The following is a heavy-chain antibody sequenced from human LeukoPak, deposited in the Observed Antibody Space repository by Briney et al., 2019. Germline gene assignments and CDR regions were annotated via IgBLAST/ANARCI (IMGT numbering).Heavy chain of an antibody. CDR3: ARTRSAYYDSSGYSV. CDR2: MSPNSDNT. Sequence: GASVKVSCKASGYTFTSYDIHWVRQATGQGLGWMGWMSPNSDNTGYGQKFQGRVTMTRDTSISTAYMELSSLRSEDTAVYYCARTRSAYYDSSGYSVWGQGTLVTVSS. J-gene: IGHJ4*02. CDR1: GYTFTSYD. V-gene: IGHV1-8*01. D-gene: IGHD3-22*01.